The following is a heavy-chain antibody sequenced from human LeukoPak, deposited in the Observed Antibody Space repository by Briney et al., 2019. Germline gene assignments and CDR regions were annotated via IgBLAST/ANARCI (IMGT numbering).Heavy chain of an antibody. CDR1: GFTFSSYA. CDR2: ISYDGSNK. J-gene: IGHJ4*02. Sequence: PGRSLRLSCAASGFTFSSYAMHRVRQAPGKGLEWVAVISYDGSNKYYADSVKGRFTISRDDSKNTLYLQMHSLRPEDTAVYYCARDKRFNGYNLSDYWGQGTLVTVSS. CDR3: ARDKRFNGYNLSDY. V-gene: IGHV3-30*01. D-gene: IGHD5-24*01.